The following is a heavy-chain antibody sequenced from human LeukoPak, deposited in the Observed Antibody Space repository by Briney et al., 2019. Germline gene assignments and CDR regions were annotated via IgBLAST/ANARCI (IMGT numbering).Heavy chain of an antibody. Sequence: PSETLSLTCTVSGDSLSNYYWSWIRQPAGKGLEWIGRIYTSGTTNHNPSLKSRLTMSVDTSKNQLSLRLKSVTAADTAVYYCARDWSGYDFWGQGTLVTVSS. D-gene: IGHD3-3*01. J-gene: IGHJ4*02. CDR1: GDSLSNYY. V-gene: IGHV4-4*07. CDR2: IYTSGTT. CDR3: ARDWSGYDF.